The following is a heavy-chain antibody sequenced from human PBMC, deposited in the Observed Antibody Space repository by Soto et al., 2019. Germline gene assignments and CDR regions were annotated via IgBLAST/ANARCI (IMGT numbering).Heavy chain of an antibody. Sequence: GGSLRLSCAASGFTFSNAWMSWVRQAPGKGLEWVGRIKSKTDGGTTDYAAPVKGRFTISRDDSKNTLYLQMNSLKTEDTAVYYCTTEYSGYDYWRYFDYWGQGTLVTVSS. CDR3: TTEYSGYDYWRYFDY. CDR2: IKSKTDGGTT. V-gene: IGHV3-15*01. D-gene: IGHD5-12*01. J-gene: IGHJ4*02. CDR1: GFTFSNAW.